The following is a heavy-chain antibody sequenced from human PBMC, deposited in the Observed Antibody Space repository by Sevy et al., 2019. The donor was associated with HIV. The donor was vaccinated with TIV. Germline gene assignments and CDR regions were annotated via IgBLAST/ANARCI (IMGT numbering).Heavy chain of an antibody. CDR3: AKGGVVVVAAIDY. V-gene: IGHV3-30*02. CDR1: GFTFSSYG. J-gene: IGHJ4*02. CDR2: IRYDGSNK. Sequence: GGSLRLSCVASGFTFSSYGMHWVRQAPGKGLEWVAFIRYDGSNKYYADSVKGRFTISRDNFKNTLYLQMNSLRAEDTAVYYCAKGGVVVVAAIDYWGQGTLVTVSS. D-gene: IGHD2-15*01.